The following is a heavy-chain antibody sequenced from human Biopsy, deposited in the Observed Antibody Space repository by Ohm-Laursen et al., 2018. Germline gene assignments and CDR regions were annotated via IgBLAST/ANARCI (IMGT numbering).Heavy chain of an antibody. CDR2: LHDRGVT. J-gene: IGHJ6*02. D-gene: IGHD3-16*01. Sequence: SLRLSCSASGITVNDHYMNWVRQAPGKGLEWVSSLHDRGVTYYADSVKGRFTISGDNSKNTLYLQMNGLRAEDTAVYFCQGGHLPPGQFYGVDAWGQGTTVTVSS. V-gene: IGHV3-53*01. CDR3: QGGHLPPGQFYGVDA. CDR1: GITVNDHY.